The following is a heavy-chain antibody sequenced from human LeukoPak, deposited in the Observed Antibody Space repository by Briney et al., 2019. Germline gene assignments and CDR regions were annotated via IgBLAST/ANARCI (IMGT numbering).Heavy chain of an antibody. J-gene: IGHJ4*02. Sequence: PGGSLRPSCAASGFTFSSYGMHWVRQAPGKGLEWVAVISYDGSNKYYADSVKGRFTISRDNSKNTLYLQMNSLRAEDTAVYYCAKIRARRILRIGEFDYWGQGTLVTVSS. D-gene: IGHD3-3*01. CDR1: GFTFSSYG. V-gene: IGHV3-30*18. CDR3: AKIRARRILRIGEFDY. CDR2: ISYDGSNK.